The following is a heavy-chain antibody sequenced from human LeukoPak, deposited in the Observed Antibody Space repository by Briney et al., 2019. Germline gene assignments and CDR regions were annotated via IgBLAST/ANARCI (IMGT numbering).Heavy chain of an antibody. CDR3: ARAKQQLGSGYYYYVMDV. Sequence: VKVSCHASGYPFTTYGISWVRQAPGPGLEWLGWISAYNGNTNYAQKLQGRVTMTTDTSTSTAYMELRSLRSDDTAVYYCARAKQQLGSGYYYYVMDVWGKGTTVTVSS. V-gene: IGHV1-18*04. D-gene: IGHD6-13*01. J-gene: IGHJ6*04. CDR2: ISAYNGNT. CDR1: GYPFTTYG.